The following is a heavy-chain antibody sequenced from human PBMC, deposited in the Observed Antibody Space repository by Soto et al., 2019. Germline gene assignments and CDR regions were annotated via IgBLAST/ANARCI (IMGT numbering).Heavy chain of an antibody. D-gene: IGHD3-22*01. Sequence: ASVKVSCKASGYTFTGYYMHWVRQAPGQGLEWMGWINPNSGGTNYARKFQGWVTMTRDTSISTAYMELSRLRSDDTAVYYCARAQPTSYYYDSSGYYYWGQGTLVTVSS. J-gene: IGHJ4*02. CDR1: GYTFTGYY. V-gene: IGHV1-2*04. CDR2: INPNSGGT. CDR3: ARAQPTSYYYDSSGYYY.